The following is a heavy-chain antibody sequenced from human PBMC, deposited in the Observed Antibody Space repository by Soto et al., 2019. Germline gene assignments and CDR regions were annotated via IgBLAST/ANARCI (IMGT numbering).Heavy chain of an antibody. J-gene: IGHJ1*01. D-gene: IGHD3-22*01. V-gene: IGHV4-34*01. CDR1: GWSFSGYY. CDR3: ASSPEYSSGYYLYFQH. CDR2: INHSGST. Sequence: SETLSLTCAVYGWSFSGYYWSWIRQPPGKGLEWIGEINHSGSTNYNPSLKSRVTISVDTSKNQFSLKLSSVTAADTAVYYCASSPEYSSGYYLYFQHWGQGTLVTVSS.